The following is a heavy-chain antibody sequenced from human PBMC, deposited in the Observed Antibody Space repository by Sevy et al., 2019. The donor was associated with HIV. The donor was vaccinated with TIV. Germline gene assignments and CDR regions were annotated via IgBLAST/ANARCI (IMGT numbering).Heavy chain of an antibody. CDR2: IYAGDSDT. CDR3: ARHLGTGYYGSGSYYKRYYYYYYGMDV. CDR1: GYSFTSYW. D-gene: IGHD3-10*01. V-gene: IGHV5-51*01. Sequence: GESLKISCKGSGYSFTSYWIGWVRQMPGQGLEWMGIIYAGDSDTRYSPSFEGQVTISADKSISTAYLQWSSLKASDTAMYYCARHLGTGYYGSGSYYKRYYYYYYGMDVWGQGTTVTVSS. J-gene: IGHJ6*02.